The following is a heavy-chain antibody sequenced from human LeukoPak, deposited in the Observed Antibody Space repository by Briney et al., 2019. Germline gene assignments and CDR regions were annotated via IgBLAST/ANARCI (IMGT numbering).Heavy chain of an antibody. CDR1: GYTLSNHA. CDR2: IIPIFGTA. V-gene: IGHV1-69*13. J-gene: IGHJ5*02. Sequence: SVKVSCKGSGYTLSNHAFSWVRQAPGQGLEWMGGIIPIFGTANYAQKFQGRVTITADESTSTAYMELSSLRSEDTAVYYCARGCSSTSCYALYNWFDPWGQGTLVTVSS. D-gene: IGHD2-2*01. CDR3: ARGCSSTSCYALYNWFDP.